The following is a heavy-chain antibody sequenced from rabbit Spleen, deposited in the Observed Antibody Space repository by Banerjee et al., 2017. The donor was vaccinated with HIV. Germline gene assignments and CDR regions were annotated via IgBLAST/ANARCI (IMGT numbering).Heavy chain of an antibody. CDR3: ARDLVAVIGWNFNL. J-gene: IGHJ4*01. CDR2: VNIVTGKS. CDR1: GVSFSDKDV. D-gene: IGHD1-1*01. V-gene: IGHV1S45*01. Sequence: EQLEESGGGLVKPEGSLTLTCKASGVSFSDKDVMSWVRQTPGKGLEWIACVNIVTGKSVYASWAKGRFTISKTSSTTVTLQMTSLTAADTATYFCARDLVAVIGWNFNLWGPGTLVTVS.